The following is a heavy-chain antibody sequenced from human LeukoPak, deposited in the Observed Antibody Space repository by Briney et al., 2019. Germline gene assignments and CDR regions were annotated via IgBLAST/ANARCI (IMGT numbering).Heavy chain of an antibody. D-gene: IGHD6-19*01. J-gene: IGHJ6*03. Sequence: NAGGSLRLSCAASGFTFSNAWMSWVRQAPGKGLEWVGRIKSKTDGGTTDYAAPVKGRFTISRDDSKNTLYLQMNSLKTEDTAVYYCTTWGSGWSFYYYYYYMDVWGKGTTVTISS. CDR3: TTWGSGWSFYYYYYYMDV. CDR1: GFTFSNAW. V-gene: IGHV3-15*01. CDR2: IKSKTDGGTT.